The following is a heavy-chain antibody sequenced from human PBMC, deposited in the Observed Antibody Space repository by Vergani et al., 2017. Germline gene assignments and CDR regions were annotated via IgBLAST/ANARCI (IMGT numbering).Heavy chain of an antibody. J-gene: IGHJ4*02. CDR2: ISYDGSNK. Sequence: VQLVESGGGVVQPGRSLRLSCAASGFTFSSYGMHWVRQAPGKGLEWVAVISYDGSNKYYADSVKGRFTISRDNSKNTLYLQMNSLRAEDTAVYYCAKDLKAHDYGDYVFDYWGQGTLVTVSS. V-gene: IGHV3-30*18. CDR3: AKDLKAHDYGDYVFDY. CDR1: GFTFSSYG. D-gene: IGHD4-17*01.